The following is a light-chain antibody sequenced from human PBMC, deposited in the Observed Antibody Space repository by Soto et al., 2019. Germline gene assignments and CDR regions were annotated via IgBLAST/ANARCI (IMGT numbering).Light chain of an antibody. Sequence: DIQMTQSPSTLSASVGDRATITCRASQSISSWLAWYQQKPGKAPKLLIYKASSLESGVPSRFSGSGSGTEFSLTISSLQPDDFETYYCQQYTSYWTFGQGTKVEIK. J-gene: IGKJ1*01. CDR2: KAS. V-gene: IGKV1-5*03. CDR3: QQYTSYWT. CDR1: QSISSW.